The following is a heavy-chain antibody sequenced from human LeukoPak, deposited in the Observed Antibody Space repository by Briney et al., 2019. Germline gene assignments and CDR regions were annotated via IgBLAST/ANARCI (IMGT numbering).Heavy chain of an antibody. J-gene: IGHJ4*02. V-gene: IGHV4-34*01. CDR3: ARLRWVRGVISYFDY. CDR1: GGSFSGYY. Sequence: SETLSLTCAVYGGSFSGYYWSWIRQPPGKGLEWIGEINHSGSTNYNPSLKSRVTISVDTSKNQFSLKLSSVTAADTAVYYCARLRWVRGVISYFDYWGQGTPVTVSS. D-gene: IGHD3-10*01. CDR2: INHSGST.